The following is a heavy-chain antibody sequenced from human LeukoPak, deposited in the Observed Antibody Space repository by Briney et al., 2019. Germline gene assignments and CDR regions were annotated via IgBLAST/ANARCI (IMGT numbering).Heavy chain of an antibody. V-gene: IGHV6-1*01. CDR2: TYYRSKWYN. CDR1: GDSVSSNSAA. D-gene: IGHD7-27*01. CDR3: ARVPQAHVSWGWNYFDY. Sequence: SQTLSLTCAISGDSVSSNSAAWNWIRQSPSRGLEWLGRTYYRSKWYNEYAVSVKGRITISPDTSKNHFSLQLNSVTPEDTAVYYCARVPQAHVSWGWNYFDYWGQGTLVTVSS. J-gene: IGHJ4*02.